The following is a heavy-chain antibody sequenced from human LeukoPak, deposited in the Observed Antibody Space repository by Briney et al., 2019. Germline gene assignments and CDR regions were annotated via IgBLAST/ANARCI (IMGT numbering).Heavy chain of an antibody. J-gene: IGHJ3*02. CDR1: GGSISSYY. V-gene: IGHV4-59*01. CDR3: AVAPSGAFDI. CDR2: IYYSGST. D-gene: IGHD7-27*01. Sequence: PSETLSLTCTVSGGSISSYYWSWIRQPPGKGLEWIGYIYYSGSTNYNPSLKSRVTISVDTSKNQFSLKLSSVTAADTAVYYCAVAPSGAFDIWGQATMVTVSS.